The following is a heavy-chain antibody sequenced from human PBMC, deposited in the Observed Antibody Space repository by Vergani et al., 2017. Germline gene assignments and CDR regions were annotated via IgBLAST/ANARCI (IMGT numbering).Heavy chain of an antibody. V-gene: IGHV1-69*01. D-gene: IGHD5-18*01. J-gene: IGHJ6*03. CDR2: IIPIFGTA. CDR1: GGTFSSYA. CDR3: ARDKDTAMVTDYYYYMDV. Sequence: QVQLVQSGAEVKKPGSSVKVSCKASGGTFSSYAISWVRQAPGQGLEWMGGIIPIFGTANYAQEFQGRVTITADESTSTAYMELSSLRSEDTAVYYCARDKDTAMVTDYYYYMDVWGKGTTVTVSS.